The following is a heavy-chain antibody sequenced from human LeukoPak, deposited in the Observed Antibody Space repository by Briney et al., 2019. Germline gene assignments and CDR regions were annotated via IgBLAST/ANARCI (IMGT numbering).Heavy chain of an antibody. CDR3: ARAYCSGSSCYEYYYDYYGMDV. J-gene: IGHJ6*04. CDR2: IIPIFGTA. CDR1: GGTFSSYA. V-gene: IGHV1-69*13. D-gene: IGHD2-15*01. Sequence: GASVKVSCKASGGTFSSYAISWVRQAPGQGLEWMGGIIPIFGTANYAQKFQGRVTITAEESTSTAYTELSSLRSEDTPVYYCARAYCSGSSCYEYYYDYYGMDVWGKGTTVTVSS.